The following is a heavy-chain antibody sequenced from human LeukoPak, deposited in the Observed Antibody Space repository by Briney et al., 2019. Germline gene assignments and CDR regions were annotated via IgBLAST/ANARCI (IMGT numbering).Heavy chain of an antibody. CDR3: ARYYSSSSSYYMDV. V-gene: IGHV3-11*01. CDR2: ISSSGSTI. CDR1: GFTFSDYY. D-gene: IGHD6-6*01. J-gene: IGHJ6*03. Sequence: GGSLRLSCAASGFTFSDYYMSWIRQAPGKGLEWVSYISSSGSTIYYADSVKGRFTISRDNAKNSLYLQMNSLRAEDTALYYCARYYSSSSSYYMDVWGKGTTVTVSS.